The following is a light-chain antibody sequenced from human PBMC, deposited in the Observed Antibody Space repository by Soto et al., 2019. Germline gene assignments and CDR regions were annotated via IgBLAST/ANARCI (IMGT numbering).Light chain of an antibody. J-gene: IGLJ1*01. V-gene: IGLV1-47*02. CDR2: SNN. CDR1: SSNIGSNY. Sequence: QPVLTQLPSASGTPGQRVTISCSGSSSNIGSNYVYWYQQLPGTAPKLLIYSNNQRPSGVPDRFSGSKSGTSASLAISGLRSEDEADYYCAAWDDSLSGYVFGTGTKLTVL. CDR3: AAWDDSLSGYV.